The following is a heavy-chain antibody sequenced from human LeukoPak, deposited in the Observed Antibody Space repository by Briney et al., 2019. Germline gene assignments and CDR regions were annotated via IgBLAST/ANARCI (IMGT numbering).Heavy chain of an antibody. V-gene: IGHV4-39*07. D-gene: IGHD3-16*02. Sequence: PSETLSLTCTVSGGSISSTSHYWSWIRQPPGKGLEWIGEINHSGSTNYNPSLKSRVTISVDTSKNQFSLKLSSVTAADTAVYYCARRRNDYVWGSYRPRARGYFDYWGQGTLVTVSS. CDR3: ARRRNDYVWGSYRPRARGYFDY. CDR2: INHSGST. CDR1: GGSISSTSHY. J-gene: IGHJ4*02.